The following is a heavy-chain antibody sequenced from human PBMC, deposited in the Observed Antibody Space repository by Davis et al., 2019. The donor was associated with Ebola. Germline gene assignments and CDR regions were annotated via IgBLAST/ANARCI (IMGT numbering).Heavy chain of an antibody. D-gene: IGHD1-1*01. CDR2: ISYDGDKK. V-gene: IGHV3-30*03. J-gene: IGHJ4*02. Sequence: GESLKISCAASGFAFSSYGMHWVRQAPGQGLEWVAVISYDGDKKYYADSVKGQFTISRDNSKNTLYLQMHSLRAEDTAVYYCARVRDNIFDYWGQGTLVTVSS. CDR1: GFAFSSYG. CDR3: ARVRDNIFDY.